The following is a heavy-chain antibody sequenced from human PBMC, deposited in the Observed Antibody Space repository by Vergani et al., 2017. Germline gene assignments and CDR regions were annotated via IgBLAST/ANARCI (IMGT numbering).Heavy chain of an antibody. V-gene: IGHV1-2*02. CDR3: ARDYSSSWYGLH. D-gene: IGHD6-13*01. CDR2: INPNSGGT. J-gene: IGHJ4*02. Sequence: QVQLVQSGAEVKKPGSSVKVSCKASGGTFSSYAISWVRQAPGQGLEWMGWINPNSGGTNYAQKFQGRVTMTRDTSISTAYMELSRLRSDDTAVYYCARDYSSSWYGLHWGQGTLVTVSS. CDR1: GGTFSSYA.